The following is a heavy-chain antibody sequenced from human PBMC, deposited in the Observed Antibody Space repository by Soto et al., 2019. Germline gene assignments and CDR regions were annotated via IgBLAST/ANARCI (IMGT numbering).Heavy chain of an antibody. Sequence: QDQLVQSGGEVKKPGASVKVSCKASGYSFTNYGITWVRQAPGQGFEWMGWISAYNGDTNYAQKLQGRVTMTTDASTSTAYLELRSLRPDDTAVYYCARDRGVAPPVAGNTHYYEYMDVWGKGTTGTGS. CDR2: ISAYNGDT. D-gene: IGHD6-19*01. J-gene: IGHJ6*03. CDR1: GYSFTNYG. CDR3: ARDRGVAPPVAGNTHYYEYMDV. V-gene: IGHV1-18*01.